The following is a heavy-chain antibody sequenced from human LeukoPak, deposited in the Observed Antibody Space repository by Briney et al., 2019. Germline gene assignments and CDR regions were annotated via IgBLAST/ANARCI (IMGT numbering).Heavy chain of an antibody. Sequence: SETLSLTCTVSGGSISSYYWSWIRQPPGKGLEWMGYIYYSGSTNYNPSLKSRVTISVDTSKNQFSLKLSSVTAADTAVYYCARSKLLTGYSALDYWGQGTLVTVSS. D-gene: IGHD3-9*01. V-gene: IGHV4-59*01. J-gene: IGHJ4*02. CDR1: GGSISSYY. CDR2: IYYSGST. CDR3: ARSKLLTGYSALDY.